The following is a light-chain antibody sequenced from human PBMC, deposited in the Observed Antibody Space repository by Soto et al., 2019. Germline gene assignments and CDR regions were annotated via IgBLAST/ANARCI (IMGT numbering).Light chain of an antibody. CDR1: QSVSDY. CDR2: GAS. CDR3: QQYDSSPKT. J-gene: IGKJ1*01. V-gene: IGKV3-15*01. Sequence: ETLMTQSPATLSVSPGERATLSCRASQSVSDYLAWYQQRPGQAPRLLIFGASTRATGFPARFSGSGSGTEFTLTISSLQSEDFAVYYCQQYDSSPKTFGQGTKVDI.